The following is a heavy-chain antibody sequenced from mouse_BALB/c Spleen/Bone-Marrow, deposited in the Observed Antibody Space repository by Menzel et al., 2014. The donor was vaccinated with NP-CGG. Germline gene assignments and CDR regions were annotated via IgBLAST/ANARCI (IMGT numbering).Heavy chain of an antibody. Sequence: QVQLQQSGAALVRPGTSVKVSCKASGYAFXNYLIGWVKQRPGQGLEWIGVINPGSGGTTYNEKFKGRTTLTADKSSNTAYMQLSSLTSDDSAVYFCATNWGDYWGQGTTLTVSS. CDR2: INPGSGGT. D-gene: IGHD4-1*01. V-gene: IGHV1-54*01. CDR1: GYAFXNYL. CDR3: ATNWGDY. J-gene: IGHJ2*01.